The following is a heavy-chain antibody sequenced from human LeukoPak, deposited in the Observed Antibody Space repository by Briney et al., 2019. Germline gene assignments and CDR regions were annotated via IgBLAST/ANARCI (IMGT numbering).Heavy chain of an antibody. V-gene: IGHV1-2*04. J-gene: IGHJ1*01. D-gene: IGHD3-10*01. Sequence: ASVKVSCKASGYTFTGYYMHWVRQAPGQGLEWMGWINPNSGGTNYAQKFQGWVTMTRDTSISTAYMELSRLRSDDTAVYYCARGLGVLLWFGELMNEYFQHWGQGTLVTVSS. CDR2: INPNSGGT. CDR1: GYTFTGYY. CDR3: ARGLGVLLWFGELMNEYFQH.